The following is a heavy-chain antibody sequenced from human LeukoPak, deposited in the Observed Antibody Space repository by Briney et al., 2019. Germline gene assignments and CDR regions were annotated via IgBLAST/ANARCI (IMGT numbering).Heavy chain of an antibody. CDR3: TTDPNPILRRVNWFDP. D-gene: IGHD3-3*01. CDR2: IKSKTDGGTT. J-gene: IGHJ5*02. CDR1: GFTFSNAW. V-gene: IGHV3-15*01. Sequence: GGSLRLSCAASGFTFSNAWRSWVRQAPGKGLEWVGRIKSKTDGGTTDYAAPVKGRFTISRDDSKNTLYLQMNSLKTEDTAVYYCTTDPNPILRRVNWFDPWGQGTLVTVSS.